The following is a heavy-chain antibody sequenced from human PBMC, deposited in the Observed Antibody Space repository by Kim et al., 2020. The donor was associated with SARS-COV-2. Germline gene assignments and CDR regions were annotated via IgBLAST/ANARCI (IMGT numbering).Heavy chain of an antibody. CDR1: GFTFSSYA. CDR3: ASGVAARGEYYYYYYGMDV. Sequence: GGSLRLSCAASGFTFSSYAMHWVRQAPGKGLEWVAVISYDGSNKYYVDSVKGRFTISRDNSKNTLYLQMNSLRAEDTAVYYCASGVAARGEYYYYYYGMDVWGQGTTVTVSS. J-gene: IGHJ6*02. D-gene: IGHD6-6*01. V-gene: IGHV3-30*04. CDR2: ISYDGSNK.